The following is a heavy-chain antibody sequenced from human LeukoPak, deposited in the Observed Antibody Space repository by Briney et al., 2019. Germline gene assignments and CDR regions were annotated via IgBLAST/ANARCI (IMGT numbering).Heavy chain of an antibody. CDR2: ISSSSSYI. J-gene: IGHJ4*02. CDR1: GFTFSSYS. D-gene: IGHD3-10*01. Sequence: PGGSLRLSCAASGFTFSSYSMNWVRQAPGKGLEWVSSISSSSSYIYYADSVKGRFTISRDNAKNSLYLQMNSLRAEGTAVYYCARGNSMVRGVTQNWGQGTLVTVSS. CDR3: ARGNSMVRGVTQN. V-gene: IGHV3-21*01.